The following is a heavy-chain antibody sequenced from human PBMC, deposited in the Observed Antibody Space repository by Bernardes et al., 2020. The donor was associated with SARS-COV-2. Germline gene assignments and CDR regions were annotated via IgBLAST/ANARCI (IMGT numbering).Heavy chain of an antibody. Sequence: GGSLRLSRAASGFTFSSYEMNWVRQAPGKGLEWVSYISSSGSTIYYADSVKGRFTISRDNAKNSLYLQMNSLRAEDTAVYYCASEMATTYYYYYGMDVWGQGTTVTVSS. CDR3: ASEMATTYYYYYGMDV. J-gene: IGHJ6*02. CDR2: ISSSGSTI. D-gene: IGHD5-12*01. V-gene: IGHV3-48*03. CDR1: GFTFSSYE.